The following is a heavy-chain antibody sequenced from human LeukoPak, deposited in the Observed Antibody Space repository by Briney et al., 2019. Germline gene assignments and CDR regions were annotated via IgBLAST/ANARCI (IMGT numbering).Heavy chain of an antibody. Sequence: PGGSLRLSCAASGFTFGHHWMHWVRQVPGEGLVWVSRIKEDGTYTSYADSVKGRFTISRDNAKNTLYLQMNSLRAEDTAVYYCARDFDMGITPGDDFDYWGQGTLVTVSS. CDR3: ARDFDMGITPGDDFDY. J-gene: IGHJ4*02. CDR2: IKEDGTYT. D-gene: IGHD3-9*01. V-gene: IGHV3-74*01. CDR1: GFTFGHHW.